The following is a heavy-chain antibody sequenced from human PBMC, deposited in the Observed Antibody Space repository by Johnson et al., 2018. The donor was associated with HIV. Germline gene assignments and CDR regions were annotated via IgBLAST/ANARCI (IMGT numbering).Heavy chain of an antibody. CDR2: ISYDGSNK. CDR1: GFTVINNY. Sequence: QVQLVESGGGLVQPGGSLRLSCAVSGFTVINNYMTWVRQAPGKGLEWVAVISYDGSNKYYADSVKGRFTISRDNSKNTLYLQMNSLRAEDTAMYYCARDDYYDTSNHLDIWGQGTMVTVSS. CDR3: ARDDYYDTSNHLDI. V-gene: IGHV3-30*03. J-gene: IGHJ3*02. D-gene: IGHD3-22*01.